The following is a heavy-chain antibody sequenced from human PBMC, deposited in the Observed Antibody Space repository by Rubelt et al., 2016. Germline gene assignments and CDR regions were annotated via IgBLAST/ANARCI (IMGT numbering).Heavy chain of an antibody. Sequence: QVQLVQSGAEVKKPGASVKVSCKASGYTVTSYDINGVRQATGQGLEWMGWMNPNRRTTGYAQKFQGGVTMTRKHSIVTASSELSSLRSEDTAVYYCARGRAVKLADSGGNDYWGQGTLVTVSS. CDR2: MNPNRRTT. J-gene: IGHJ4*02. CDR1: GYTVTSYD. CDR3: ARGRAVKLADSGGNDY. V-gene: IGHV1-8*01. D-gene: IGHD4-23*01.